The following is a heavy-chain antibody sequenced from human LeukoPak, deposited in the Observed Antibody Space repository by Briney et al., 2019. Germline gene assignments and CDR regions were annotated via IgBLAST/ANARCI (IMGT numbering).Heavy chain of an antibody. J-gene: IGHJ4*02. CDR2: ISAYNGDS. D-gene: IGHD6-25*01. Sequence: GASVKVSCKASGYTFTGYYMHWVRQAPGQGLEWMGWISAYNGDSNYAQNLQGRLTMTTDTSTNTAYLELRSLRSDDTAMYYCARDHSSSGQLLDYWGQGTPVSVSS. CDR1: GYTFTGYY. CDR3: ARDHSSSGQLLDY. V-gene: IGHV1-18*04.